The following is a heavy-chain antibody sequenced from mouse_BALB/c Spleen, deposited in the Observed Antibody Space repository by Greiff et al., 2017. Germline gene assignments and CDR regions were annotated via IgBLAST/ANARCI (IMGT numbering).Heavy chain of an antibody. J-gene: IGHJ2*01. D-gene: IGHD2-1*01. Sequence: VKLQESGAELVRPGTSVKISCKASGYTFTNYWLGWVKQRPGHGLEWIGDIYPGGGYTNYNEKFKGKATLTADTSSSTAYMQLSSLTSEDSAVYFCARRDYGNYFDYWGQGTTLTVSS. CDR2: IYPGGGYT. V-gene: IGHV1-63*02. CDR3: ARRDYGNYFDY. CDR1: GYTFTNYW.